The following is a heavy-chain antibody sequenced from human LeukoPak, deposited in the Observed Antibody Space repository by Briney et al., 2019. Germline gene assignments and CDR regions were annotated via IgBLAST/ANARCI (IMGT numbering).Heavy chain of an antibody. Sequence: GGSLRLSCAASGFTVSSNYMSWVRQAPGKGLEWVSAISGSGGSTYYADSVKGRFTISRDNSKNTLYLQMNGLRAEDTAVYYCAKSQVRFLEWPNDAFDIWGQGTMVTVSS. D-gene: IGHD3-3*01. CDR3: AKSQVRFLEWPNDAFDI. CDR1: GFTVSSNY. J-gene: IGHJ3*02. V-gene: IGHV3-23*01. CDR2: ISGSGGST.